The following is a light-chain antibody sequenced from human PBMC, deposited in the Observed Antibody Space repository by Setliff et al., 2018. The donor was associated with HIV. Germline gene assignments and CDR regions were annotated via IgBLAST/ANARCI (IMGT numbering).Light chain of an antibody. J-gene: IGLJ3*02. CDR1: NGAVTSGYY. V-gene: IGLV7-43*01. Sequence: QAVVTQERSLTVYPGGTVTSTFASSNGAVTSGYYPNWFQLKPGQAPRALIYSTSKKHSWTPARFSGSHLGGKAALTLSGVQPEEEAEYYCLLYSGGARVFGGGTKVTVL. CDR2: STS. CDR3: LLYSGGARV.